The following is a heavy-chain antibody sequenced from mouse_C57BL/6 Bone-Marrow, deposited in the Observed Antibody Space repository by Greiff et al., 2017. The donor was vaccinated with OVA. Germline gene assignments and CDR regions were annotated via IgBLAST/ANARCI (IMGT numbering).Heavy chain of an antibody. CDR2: IYPGSGST. V-gene: IGHV1-55*01. J-gene: IGHJ3*01. CDR3: GIFAY. CDR1: GYTFTSYW. Sequence: VKVVESGPELVKPGASVKISCKASGYTFTSYWITWVKQRPGQGLEWIGDIYPGSGSTNYNEKFKSKATLTVDTSSSTAYMQLSSLTSEDSAVYYCGIFAYWGQGTLVTVSA.